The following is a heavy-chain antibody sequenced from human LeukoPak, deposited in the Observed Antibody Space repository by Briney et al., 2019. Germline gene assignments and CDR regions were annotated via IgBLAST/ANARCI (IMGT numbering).Heavy chain of an antibody. CDR1: GGSISSYY. Sequence: SETLSLTCTVSGGSISSYYWSWIRQPPGKGLEWIGYIYTSGSTNYNPSLKSRVTISVDTSKNQFSLKLSSVTAADTAVYYCARRSVAVAGTGDDAFDIWGRGTMVTVSS. D-gene: IGHD6-19*01. CDR2: IYTSGST. CDR3: ARRSVAVAGTGDDAFDI. J-gene: IGHJ3*02. V-gene: IGHV4-4*09.